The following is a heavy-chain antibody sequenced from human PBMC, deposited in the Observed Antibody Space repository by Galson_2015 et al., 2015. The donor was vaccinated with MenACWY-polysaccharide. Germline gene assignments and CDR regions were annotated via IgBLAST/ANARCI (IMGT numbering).Heavy chain of an antibody. CDR2: IIPICGTA. J-gene: IGHJ4*02. D-gene: IGHD3-3*01. Sequence: SVKVSCKASGGTFSSYAVSWVRQAPGQGLEWMGGIIPICGTANYAQKFQGRVTITADESTSTAYMELSSLRSEDTAVYYCARSLRFLESYFDYWGQGTLVTVSS. CDR1: GGTFSSYA. CDR3: ARSLRFLESYFDY. V-gene: IGHV1-69*13.